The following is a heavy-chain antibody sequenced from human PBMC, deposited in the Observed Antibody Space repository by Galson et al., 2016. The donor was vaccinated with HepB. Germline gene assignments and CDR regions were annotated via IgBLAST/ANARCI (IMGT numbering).Heavy chain of an antibody. J-gene: IGHJ3*01. CDR2: IKSKTDGGTT. V-gene: IGHV3-15*01. CDR3: TTGKGFDAFDF. Sequence: EWVGRIKSKTDGGTTDYAAPVKGRFTISRDDSKNTLYLQMNSLKTEDTAVYYCTTGKGFDAFDFWGRGTMVTVSS.